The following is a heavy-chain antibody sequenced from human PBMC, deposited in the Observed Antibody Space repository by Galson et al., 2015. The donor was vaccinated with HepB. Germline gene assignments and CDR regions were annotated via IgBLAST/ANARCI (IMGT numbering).Heavy chain of an antibody. CDR1: GFPFSFSTYW. CDR2: INSDGSNI. J-gene: IGHJ3*02. CDR3: TRDNREKYAFDI. V-gene: IGHV3-74*01. Sequence: SLRLSCAASGFPFSFSTYWMHWVRQAPGKGLVWVSRINSDGSNINYADSVKGRFTISRDNAKNTLYLQMNSLRVEDTAVYYCTRDNREKYAFDIWGQGTMVSVSS. D-gene: IGHD3-16*02.